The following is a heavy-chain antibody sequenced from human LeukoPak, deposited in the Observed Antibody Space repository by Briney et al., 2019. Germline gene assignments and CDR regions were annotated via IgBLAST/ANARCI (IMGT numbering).Heavy chain of an antibody. Sequence: SVKVSCKASGGTFSSYAISWVRQAPGQGLEWMGGIIPIFGTANYAQRFQGRVTITADESTSTAYMELSSLRSEDTAVYYCATRGYSGYDGWFDPWGQGTLVTVSS. V-gene: IGHV1-69*13. J-gene: IGHJ5*02. CDR2: IIPIFGTA. D-gene: IGHD5-12*01. CDR3: ATRGYSGYDGWFDP. CDR1: GGTFSSYA.